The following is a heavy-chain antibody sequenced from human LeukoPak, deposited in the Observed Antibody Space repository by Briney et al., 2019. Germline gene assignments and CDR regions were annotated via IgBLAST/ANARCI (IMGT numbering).Heavy chain of an antibody. Sequence: GGSLRLSCAASGFTFSSYAMSWVRQAPGKGLEWVSAISGSGGSTYYADSVKGRFTISRDNSKNTLYLQMNSLRAEDTAVYYCANTGIEYYDILTGYYQYNWFDPWGQGTLVTVSS. CDR2: ISGSGGST. CDR1: GFTFSSYA. CDR3: ANTGIEYYDILTGYYQYNWFDP. D-gene: IGHD3-9*01. J-gene: IGHJ5*02. V-gene: IGHV3-23*01.